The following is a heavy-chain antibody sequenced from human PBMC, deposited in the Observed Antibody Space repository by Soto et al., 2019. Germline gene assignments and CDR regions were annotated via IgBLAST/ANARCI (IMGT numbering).Heavy chain of an antibody. CDR1: GYTFSNYG. J-gene: IGHJ4*02. V-gene: IGHV1-18*01. D-gene: IGHD6-6*01. Sequence: ASVKVSCKASGYTFSNYGFSWVRQAPGQGLEWMGWISGYNGNANYAERLQGRVTMTTDTSTSTAYMELKSLRYDDTAVYYCAREGQLGYWGQGTPVTVSS. CDR2: ISGYNGNA. CDR3: AREGQLGY.